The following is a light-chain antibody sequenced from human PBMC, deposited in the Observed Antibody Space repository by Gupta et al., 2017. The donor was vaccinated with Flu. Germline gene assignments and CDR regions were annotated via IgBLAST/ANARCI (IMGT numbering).Light chain of an antibody. V-gene: IGKV1-33*01. Sequence: DIQMTQSPSSLSASLGDRVTITCQASRDISYFLNWYLQKPGQAPKLLIYDASNLETGVPSRFSGSRSGTDFTLTISSLESEDFATYYCQQYDNFLAVSFGGGTRVEIK. J-gene: IGKJ4*01. CDR2: DAS. CDR3: QQYDNFLAVS. CDR1: RDISYF.